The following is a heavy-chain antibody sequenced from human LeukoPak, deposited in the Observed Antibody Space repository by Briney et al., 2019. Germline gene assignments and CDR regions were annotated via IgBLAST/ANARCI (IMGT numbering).Heavy chain of an antibody. V-gene: IGHV4-4*07. CDR3: ARGDGLGYGDYFSAFDI. Sequence: PETLSLTCTVPGGSISSSYWSWIRQSPGKGLEWIGRIYTSGSTTQKPSLKSRGTVSVDTSKTQCSLKLTSVTAADTAVYYCARGDGLGYGDYFSAFDIWRQGTMVTVSS. J-gene: IGHJ3*02. CDR2: IYTSGST. CDR1: GGSISSSY. D-gene: IGHD4-17*01.